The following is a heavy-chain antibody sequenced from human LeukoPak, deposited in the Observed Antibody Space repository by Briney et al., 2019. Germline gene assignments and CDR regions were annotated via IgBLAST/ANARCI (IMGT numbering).Heavy chain of an antibody. CDR2: ISGSGIST. CDR3: AKGDNNILTGYYNSFDT. D-gene: IGHD3-9*01. Sequence: GGSLRLSCAASGFTFSDYAMTWIRQAPGKGLEWVSTISGSGISTYFADSVKGRFTISRDNSRNTLFLQMDSLRAEDTALFYCAKGDNNILTGYYNSFDTWGQGTLVTVSS. CDR1: GFTFSDYA. V-gene: IGHV3-23*01. J-gene: IGHJ4*02.